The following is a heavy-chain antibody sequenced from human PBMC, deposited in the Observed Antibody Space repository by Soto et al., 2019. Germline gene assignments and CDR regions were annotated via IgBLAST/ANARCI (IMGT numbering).Heavy chain of an antibody. CDR2: IWYDGSVK. CDR3: AKDRFSSSWYVSGPWTHY. Sequence: GGSLRLSCAASGFTFSRYAMHWVRQAPGKGLEWVAVIWYDGSVKYYADSVKGRFTVFRDNYRSTLYLQMNSLRAEDTAVYYCAKDRFSSSWYVSGPWTHYWGQGTLVTVSS. D-gene: IGHD6-13*01. CDR1: GFTFSRYA. J-gene: IGHJ4*02. V-gene: IGHV3-33*06.